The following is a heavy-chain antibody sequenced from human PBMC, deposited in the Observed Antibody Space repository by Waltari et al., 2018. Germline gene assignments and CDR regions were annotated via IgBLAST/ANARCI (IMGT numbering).Heavy chain of an antibody. V-gene: IGHV1-69*01. CDR3: ARGTSQFPHQTPPKYYYYYGMDV. Sequence: QVQLVQSGAEVKKPGSSVKVSCKASGGTFSSYAISWVRQAPGQGLEWMGGIIPIFGTANYAQKFQGRGTITADESTSTAYMELSSLRSEETAVYYCARGTSQFPHQTPPKYYYYYGMDVWGQGTTVTVSS. J-gene: IGHJ6*02. CDR1: GGTFSSYA. CDR2: IIPIFGTA. D-gene: IGHD2-2*01.